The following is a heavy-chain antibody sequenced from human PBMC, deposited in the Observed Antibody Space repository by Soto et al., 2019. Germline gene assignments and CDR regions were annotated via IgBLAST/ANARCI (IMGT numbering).Heavy chain of an antibody. D-gene: IGHD5-18*01. CDR3: AKQGGYSWGSVFGYFDY. CDR1: GFTFSTYA. CDR2: ISGSGGST. V-gene: IGHV3-23*01. Sequence: PGGSLRLSCAASGFTFSTYAMSWVRQAPGKGLEWVSGISGSGGSTYYADSVKGRFTISRDNSKNTLYLQMNSLRAEDTAVYYCAKQGGYSWGSVFGYFDYWGQGTLVTVSS. J-gene: IGHJ4*02.